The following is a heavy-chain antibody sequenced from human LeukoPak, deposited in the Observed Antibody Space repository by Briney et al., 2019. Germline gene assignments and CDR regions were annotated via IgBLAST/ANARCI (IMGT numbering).Heavy chain of an antibody. CDR3: ARGLGGYTSSQAY. J-gene: IGHJ4*02. V-gene: IGHV3-74*01. D-gene: IGHD6-13*01. CDR1: GFTFSSSA. CDR2: INTDGSST. Sequence: GGSLRLSCAASGFTFSSSAMSWVRQAPGKGLVWVSRINTDGSSTNYADSVKGRFTISRDNAKNTLYLQMNSLRAEDTAVYYCARGLGGYTSSQAYWGQGTLVTVSS.